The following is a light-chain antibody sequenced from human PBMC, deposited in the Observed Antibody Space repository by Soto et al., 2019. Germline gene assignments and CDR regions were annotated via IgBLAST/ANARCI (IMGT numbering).Light chain of an antibody. V-gene: IGLV2-14*03. CDR2: DVT. CDR3: SSYSNTSTRRL. Sequence: QSVLTQPASVSGSPGQSITIPCTGTSNDIGGYNYVSWYQRFPGKAPKLIIYDVTNRPSGVSFRFSGSKSGNTASLTISGLRAEDGAGYPCSSYSNTSTRRLFGAVTKVTVL. J-gene: IGLJ1*01. CDR1: SNDIGGYNY.